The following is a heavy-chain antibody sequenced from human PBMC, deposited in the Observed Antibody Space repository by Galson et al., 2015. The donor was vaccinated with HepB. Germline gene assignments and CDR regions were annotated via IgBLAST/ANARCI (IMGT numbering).Heavy chain of an antibody. CDR2: IIPILGIA. J-gene: IGHJ2*01. Sequence: SVKVSCKASGGTFSSYAISWVRQAPGQGLEWMGRIIPILGIANYAQKFQGRVTITADKPTSTAYMELSSLRSEDTAVYYCARVATDSSGYWGYFDLWGRGTLVTVSS. CDR1: GGTFSSYA. V-gene: IGHV1-69*04. CDR3: ARVATDSSGYWGYFDL. D-gene: IGHD3-22*01.